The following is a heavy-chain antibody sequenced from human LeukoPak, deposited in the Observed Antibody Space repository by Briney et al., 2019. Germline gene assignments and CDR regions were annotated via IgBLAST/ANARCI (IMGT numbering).Heavy chain of an antibody. CDR1: GFTFSSYG. V-gene: IGHV3-30*02. D-gene: IGHD5-12*01. CDR2: IRYDGSNK. CDR3: AKTPNYSGYDSGGYYYYYMDV. Sequence: GGSLRLSCAASGFTFSSYGMHWVRHAPGKGLERVAFIRYDGSNKYYADSVKGRFTISRDNSKNTLYLQMNSLRAEDTAVYYCAKTPNYSGYDSGGYYYYYMDVWGKGTTVTISS. J-gene: IGHJ6*03.